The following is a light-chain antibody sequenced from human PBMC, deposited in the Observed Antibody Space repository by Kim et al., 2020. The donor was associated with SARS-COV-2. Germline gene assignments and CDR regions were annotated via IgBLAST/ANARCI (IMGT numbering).Light chain of an antibody. CDR2: QDS. CDR1: KLGDKY. CDR3: QAWDSSTAVV. Sequence: SYELTQPPSVSVSPGQTASITCSGDKLGDKYACWYQQKPGQSPVLVIYQDSKRPSGITERFSGSNSGNTATLTISGTQAMDEADYYCQAWDSSTAVVFGGGTQLTVL. J-gene: IGLJ2*01. V-gene: IGLV3-1*01.